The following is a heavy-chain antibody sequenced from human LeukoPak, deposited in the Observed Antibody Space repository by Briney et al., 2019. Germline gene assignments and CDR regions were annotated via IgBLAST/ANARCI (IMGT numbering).Heavy chain of an antibody. V-gene: IGHV3-74*01. CDR1: GFTLSSDF. CDR2: ISGDETYA. Sequence: GGSLRLSCVASGFTLSSDFMHWIRQAPGEGLMYVSQISGDETYANYADSVKGRFTISRDNAKNTLYLQMNSLRAEDTAVYYCVREDNAFNIWGQGTLVTVSS. J-gene: IGHJ3*02. CDR3: VREDNAFNI.